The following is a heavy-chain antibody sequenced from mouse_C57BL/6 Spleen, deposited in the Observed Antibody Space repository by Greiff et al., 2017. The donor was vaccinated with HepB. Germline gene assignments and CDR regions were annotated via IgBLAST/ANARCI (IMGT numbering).Heavy chain of an antibody. V-gene: IGHV1-66*01. Sequence: VQLVESGPELVKPGASVKISCKASGYSFTSYYIHGVKQRLGQGLEWIGWIYPGSGNTKYNEKFKGKATLTADTSSSPAYMQLSSLTSEDSAVYYCARNYDEDYWGQGTTLTVSS. D-gene: IGHD2-4*01. CDR1: GYSFTSYY. J-gene: IGHJ2*01. CDR3: ARNYDEDY. CDR2: IYPGSGNT.